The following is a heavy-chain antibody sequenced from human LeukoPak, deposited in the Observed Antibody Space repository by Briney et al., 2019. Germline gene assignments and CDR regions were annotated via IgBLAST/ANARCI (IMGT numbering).Heavy chain of an antibody. D-gene: IGHD6-13*01. CDR3: ARDSSSSSDGFDP. Sequence: ASVKVSCKASGYTFTGYYMHWVRQAPGQGLEWMGWINPNSGGTNYAQKFQGWVTMTRDTSISTAYMELSRLRSDDTAVYYCARDSSSSSDGFDPWGQGTLVTVSS. CDR1: GYTFTGYY. J-gene: IGHJ5*02. V-gene: IGHV1-2*04. CDR2: INPNSGGT.